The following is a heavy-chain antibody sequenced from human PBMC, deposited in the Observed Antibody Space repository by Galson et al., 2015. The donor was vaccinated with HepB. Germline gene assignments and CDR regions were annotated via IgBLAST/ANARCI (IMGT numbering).Heavy chain of an antibody. D-gene: IGHD3-10*01. CDR1: GFTFSSYS. Sequence: SLRLSCAASGFTFSSYSMSWVRQAPGKGLEWVSSISGSSSYTYYADSVKGRFTISRDNAKSSLYLQMNSLRAGDTAVYYCARDVELDYYGSGTSWVRGRSLFDYWGQGTLVTVSS. CDR3: ARDVELDYYGSGTSWVRGRSLFDY. CDR2: ISGSSSYT. J-gene: IGHJ4*02. V-gene: IGHV3-21*01.